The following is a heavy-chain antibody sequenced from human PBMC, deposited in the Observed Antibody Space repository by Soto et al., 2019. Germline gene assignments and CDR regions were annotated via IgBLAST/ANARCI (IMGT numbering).Heavy chain of an antibody. D-gene: IGHD3-10*01. CDR3: ARDDVTMVRESMGY. J-gene: IGHJ4*02. CDR1: GGTFSSYT. V-gene: IGHV1-69*08. CDR2: IIPILGIA. Sequence: QVQLVQSGAEVKKPGSSVKVSCKASGGTFSSYTISWVRQAPGQGLEWMGRIIPILGIANYAQKFQGRVTITADKSTSTVYMELSSLRSEDTAVYYCARDDVTMVRESMGYWGQGTLVPVSS.